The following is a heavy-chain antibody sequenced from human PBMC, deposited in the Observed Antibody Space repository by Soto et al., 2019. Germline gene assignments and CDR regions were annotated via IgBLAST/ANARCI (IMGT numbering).Heavy chain of an antibody. CDR3: ARHDRGYSYGYRDYGMDV. D-gene: IGHD5-18*01. J-gene: IGHJ6*02. Sequence: GESLKISCXGSGYSFTSYWIGWVRQMPGKGLEWMGIIYPGDSDTRYSPSFQGQVTISADKSISTAYLQWSSLKASDTAMYYCARHDRGYSYGYRDYGMDVWGQGTTVTVSS. CDR1: GYSFTSYW. CDR2: IYPGDSDT. V-gene: IGHV5-51*01.